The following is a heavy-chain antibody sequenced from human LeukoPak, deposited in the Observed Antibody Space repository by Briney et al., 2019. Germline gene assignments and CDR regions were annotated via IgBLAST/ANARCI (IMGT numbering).Heavy chain of an antibody. D-gene: IGHD2-15*01. V-gene: IGHV3-23*01. CDR1: GFTFGRQA. J-gene: IGHJ4*02. CDR3: ANEGGYCSSSSCSDYFDY. Sequence: GGSLRLSCTASGFTFGRQAMSWVRQAPGKGLEWVSTISGAGGSTYYADSVKGRFTISRDNSKDTLYLQVNSLRAEDTAVYFCANEGGYCSSSSCSDYFDYWGQGTLVTVSS. CDR2: ISGAGGST.